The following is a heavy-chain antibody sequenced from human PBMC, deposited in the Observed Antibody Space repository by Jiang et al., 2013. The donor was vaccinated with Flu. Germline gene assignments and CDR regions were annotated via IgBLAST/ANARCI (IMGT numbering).Heavy chain of an antibody. V-gene: IGHV2-5*02. CDR3: AHSRRRELCSGGNCYSFHH. CDR2: IFWDDDK. Sequence: KPTQTLTLTCTFSGFSLSASGVGVGWMRQPPGKALEWLALIFWDDDKRYSPSLKTRLTITKDTSKNQVVLIMTNMDPVDTATFFCAHSRRRELCSGGNCYSFHHWGQGAL. D-gene: IGHD2-15*01. CDR1: GFSLSASGVG. J-gene: IGHJ4*02.